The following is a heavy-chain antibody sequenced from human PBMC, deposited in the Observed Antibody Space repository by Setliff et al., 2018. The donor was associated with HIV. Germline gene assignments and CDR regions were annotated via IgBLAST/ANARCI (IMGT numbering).Heavy chain of an antibody. CDR2: IYASGSI. CDR3: ARVARVHPFDP. CDR1: GGSISSHC. J-gene: IGHJ5*02. Sequence: SETLSLTCTVSGGSISSHCWSWIRQSPGKALEWIGYIYASGSIIYNPSLKSRVTMSVDTSQNQVSLRLTSVTAADTAMYYCARVARVHPFDPWGQGTLVTVSS. V-gene: IGHV4-59*11.